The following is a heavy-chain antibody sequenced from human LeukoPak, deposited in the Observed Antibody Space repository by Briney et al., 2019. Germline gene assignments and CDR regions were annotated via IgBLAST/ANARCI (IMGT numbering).Heavy chain of an antibody. D-gene: IGHD4-23*01. Sequence: PGGSLRLSCAASGSIFSGYWMSWVRQAPGKGLEWVSAISGSGGTTYYADSVKGRFTISRDNSKNTLYLQMNSLRAEDTAVYYCAKPKGTTTVVTPYYYYGMDVWGQGTTVTVSS. J-gene: IGHJ6*02. V-gene: IGHV3-23*01. CDR2: ISGSGGTT. CDR1: GSIFSGYW. CDR3: AKPKGTTTVVTPYYYYGMDV.